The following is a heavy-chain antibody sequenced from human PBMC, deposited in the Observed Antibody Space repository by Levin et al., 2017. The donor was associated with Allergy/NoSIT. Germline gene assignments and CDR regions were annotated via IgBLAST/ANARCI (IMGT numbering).Heavy chain of an antibody. CDR2: IRSKANSYAT. D-gene: IGHD2-15*01. CDR3: RTRVAANDY. CDR1: GFTFSDSA. V-gene: IGHV3-73*01. Sequence: GESLKISCAASGFTFSDSAIHWVRQASGKGLEWVGRIRSKANSYATTYAASVKGRFTLSRDDSKSTAYLQMNSLKTDDTAVYYCRTRVAANDYWGQGTLVTVSS. J-gene: IGHJ4*02.